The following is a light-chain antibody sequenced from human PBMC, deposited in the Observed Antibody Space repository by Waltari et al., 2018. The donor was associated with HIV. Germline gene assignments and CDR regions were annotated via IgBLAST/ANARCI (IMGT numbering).Light chain of an antibody. J-gene: IGLJ2*01. CDR3: QSYDISLSAYVI. CDR2: DNN. V-gene: IGLV1-40*01. Sequence: QSVLTQPPSVSGAPGQRVTISCTGSRSNIGAGYDVHWYQQLPGTAPKLLIYDNNNRPSGVPDRFSGSKSGNSASLAITGLQAEDEAAYYCQSYDISLSAYVIFGGGTKLTVL. CDR1: RSNIGAGYD.